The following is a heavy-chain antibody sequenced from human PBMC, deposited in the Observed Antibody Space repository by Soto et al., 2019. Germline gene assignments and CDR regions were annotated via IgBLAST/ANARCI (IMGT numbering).Heavy chain of an antibody. D-gene: IGHD2-15*01. V-gene: IGHV1-69*13. CDR3: ARESTAASPLYYFDY. Sequence: SVKVSCKASGGTFSSYAISWVRQAPGQGLEWMGGIIPIFGTANYAQKFQGRVTIIADESTSTSYMELSSLRSEDTAVYYCARESTAASPLYYFDYWGQGTLVTVSS. CDR1: GGTFSSYA. J-gene: IGHJ4*02. CDR2: IIPIFGTA.